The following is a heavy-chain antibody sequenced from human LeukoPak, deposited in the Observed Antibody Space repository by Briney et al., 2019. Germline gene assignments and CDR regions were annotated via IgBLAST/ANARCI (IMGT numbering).Heavy chain of an antibody. CDR3: ARGLKSEMATIRGKVSHYYYYYMDV. V-gene: IGHV4-34*01. Sequence: PSETLSLTCAVYGGSFSGYYWSWIRQPPGKGLEWIGEINHSGSTNYNPSLKSRVTISVDTSKNQFSLKLSSVTAADTAVYYCARGLKSEMATIRGKVSHYYYYYMDVWGKGTTVTVSS. J-gene: IGHJ6*03. CDR1: GGSFSGYY. CDR2: INHSGST. D-gene: IGHD5-24*01.